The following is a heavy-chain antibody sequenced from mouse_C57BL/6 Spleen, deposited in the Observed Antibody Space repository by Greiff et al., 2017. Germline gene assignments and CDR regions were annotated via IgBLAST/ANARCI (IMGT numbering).Heavy chain of an antibody. J-gene: IGHJ4*01. CDR2: ISDGGSYT. Sequence: EVMLVESGGGLVKPGGSLKLSCAASGFTFSSYAMSWVRQTPEKRLEWVATISDGGSYTYYPDNVKGRFTISRDNAKNNLYLQMSHLKSEDTAMYYWARGVGYGSSEDYAMDYWGQGTSVTGSS. D-gene: IGHD1-1*01. V-gene: IGHV5-4*03. CDR3: ARGVGYGSSEDYAMDY. CDR1: GFTFSSYA.